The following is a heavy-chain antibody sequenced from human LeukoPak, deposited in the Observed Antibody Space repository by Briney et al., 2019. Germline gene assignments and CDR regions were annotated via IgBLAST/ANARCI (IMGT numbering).Heavy chain of an antibody. D-gene: IGHD2-15*01. J-gene: IGHJ3*02. Sequence: PGGSLRLSCAASGFTFSSYAMSWVPQAPGKGREWVSTISGSDGSTYYADSVKGRFTISRDHSKNTLYLQMNSLRAGDTAIYYCAKGYCSGGSCYHDAFDIWGQGTMVTVSS. CDR3: AKGYCSGGSCYHDAFDI. CDR1: GFTFSSYA. CDR2: ISGSDGST. V-gene: IGHV3-23*01.